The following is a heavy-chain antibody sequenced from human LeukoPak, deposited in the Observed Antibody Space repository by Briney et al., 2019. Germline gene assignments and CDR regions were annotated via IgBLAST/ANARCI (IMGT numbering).Heavy chain of an antibody. J-gene: IGHJ4*02. CDR1: GYTFTGYY. CDR3: ARGGGYGYFDWLSNPDY. V-gene: IGHV1-2*04. Sequence: APVKVSCKASGYTFTGYYMHWVRQAPGQGLGWMGWINPNSGGTNYAQKFQGWVTMTRDTSISTAYMELSRLRSDDTAVYYCARGGGYGYFDWLSNPDYWGQGTLVTVSS. D-gene: IGHD3-9*01. CDR2: INPNSGGT.